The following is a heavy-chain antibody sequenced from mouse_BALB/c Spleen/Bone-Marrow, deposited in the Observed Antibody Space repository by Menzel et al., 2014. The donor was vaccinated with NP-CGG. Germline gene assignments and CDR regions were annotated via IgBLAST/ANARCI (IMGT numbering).Heavy chain of an antibody. CDR3: ARSLYDYDAMDY. Sequence: EVKLVEPGGGLVKPGGSLKLSCAASGFTFSSYAMSWVRQTPEKRLEWVATISSGGSYTYYADSGKGRLTISRDNAKNTLYLQVSSLRSEDTAMYYCARSLYDYDAMDYWGQGTSVTVSS. CDR2: ISSGGSYT. D-gene: IGHD1-1*01. CDR1: GFTFSSYA. J-gene: IGHJ4*01. V-gene: IGHV5-9-1*01.